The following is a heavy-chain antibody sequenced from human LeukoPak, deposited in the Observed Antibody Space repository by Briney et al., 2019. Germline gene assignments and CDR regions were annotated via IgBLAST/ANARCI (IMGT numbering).Heavy chain of an antibody. CDR2: ISWNSGSI. J-gene: IGHJ2*01. CDR1: GFTFDDYA. V-gene: IGHV3-9*01. Sequence: PGGSLRLSCAASGFTFDDYAMHWVRQAPGKGLEWVSGISWNSGSIGYADSVKGRFTISRDNAKNSLYLQMNSLRAEDTALYYCAKETPNSSGYYFARYFDLWGRGTLVTVSS. D-gene: IGHD3-22*01. CDR3: AKETPNSSGYYFARYFDL.